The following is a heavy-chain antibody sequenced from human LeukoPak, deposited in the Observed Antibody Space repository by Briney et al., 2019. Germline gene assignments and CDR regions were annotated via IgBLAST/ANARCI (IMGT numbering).Heavy chain of an antibody. CDR1: GASISITTYY. V-gene: IGHV4-39*01. Sequence: PSETLSLTCTASGASISITTYYWGWIRQPPGKGLEWIGRIYYSGKTYYNPSLRSRVTISVDRSINQFSLKLSSATAADTAVYYCARHLYYYGSGSYSMYFYYFMDVWGKGTTVTVSS. CDR3: ARHLYYYGSGSYSMYFYYFMDV. J-gene: IGHJ6*03. CDR2: IYYSGKT. D-gene: IGHD3-10*01.